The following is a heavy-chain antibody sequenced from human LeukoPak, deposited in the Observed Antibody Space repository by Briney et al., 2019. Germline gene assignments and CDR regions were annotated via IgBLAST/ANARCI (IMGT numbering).Heavy chain of an antibody. CDR1: GFTFSSYA. D-gene: IGHD3-22*01. CDR3: AKDLGDSGGYNPFGF. V-gene: IGHV3-23*01. CDR2: ISGSGGST. J-gene: IGHJ4*02. Sequence: PPGGSLRLSCAASGFTFSSYAMSWVRQAPGKGLEWVSAISGSGGSTYYADSVKGRFTISRDNSKNTLFLQMSSLRAEDTAVYYCAKDLGDSGGYNPFGFWGQGTLVTVSS.